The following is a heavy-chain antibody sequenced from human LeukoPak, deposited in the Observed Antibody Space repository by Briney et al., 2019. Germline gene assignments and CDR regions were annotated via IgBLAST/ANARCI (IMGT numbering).Heavy chain of an antibody. Sequence: GGSLRLSCAASGFTVSSSFMNWVRQAPGKGLEWVSAISDSGGNTYYADSVKGRFTISRDNSKNTLYLQMSSLRAEDTAVYYCAKDLPGATGTTGTDSYFYGMDVWGQGTTVTVSS. CDR2: ISDSGGNT. CDR3: AKDLPGATGTTGTDSYFYGMDV. CDR1: GFTVSSSF. V-gene: IGHV3-23*01. J-gene: IGHJ6*02. D-gene: IGHD1-1*01.